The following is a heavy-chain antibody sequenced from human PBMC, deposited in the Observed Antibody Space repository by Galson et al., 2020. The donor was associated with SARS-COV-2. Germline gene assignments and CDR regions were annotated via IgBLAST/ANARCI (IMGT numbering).Heavy chain of an antibody. Sequence: GGSLRLSCAASGFIFTNYDMNWVRQAPGKGLEWVSYISDSGTNIYYADSVKGRFTISRDNTKNSVYLQMTSVRAEDTAVYYCASPYLAAARFFGAFELGGRGTMVTVSS. D-gene: IGHD6-13*01. J-gene: IGHJ3*01. CDR1: GFIFTNYD. CDR2: ISDSGTNI. CDR3: ASPYLAAARFFGAFEL. V-gene: IGHV3-48*03.